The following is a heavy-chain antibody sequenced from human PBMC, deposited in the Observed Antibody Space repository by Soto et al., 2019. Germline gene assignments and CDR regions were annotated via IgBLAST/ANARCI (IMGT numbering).Heavy chain of an antibody. J-gene: IGHJ6*02. D-gene: IGHD4-17*01. CDR2: INHSGST. CDR3: AIEGYGDYEDYYGMDV. Sequence: SETLSLTCAVYGGSFSGYYWSWIRQPPGKGLEWIGEINHSGSTNYNPSLKSRVTISVDTSKNQFSLKLSSVTAADTAVYYCAIEGYGDYEDYYGMDVWGQGTTVTAP. CDR1: GGSFSGYY. V-gene: IGHV4-34*01.